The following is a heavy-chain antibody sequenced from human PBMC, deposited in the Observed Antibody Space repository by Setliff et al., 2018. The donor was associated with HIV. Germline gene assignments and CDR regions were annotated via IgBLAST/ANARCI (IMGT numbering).Heavy chain of an antibody. J-gene: IGHJ4*02. CDR2: IILRYGAA. Sequence: SVKVSCKASGYTFSSYAISWVRQAPGQGLEWMGGIILRYGAANYAQKFQGRVTITADKSTTTAYMELSSLTSEDTAMYYCARLGVEYSSSREYYFDYWGQGTLVTVSS. V-gene: IGHV1-69*06. D-gene: IGHD6-6*01. CDR1: GYTFSSYA. CDR3: ARLGVEYSSSREYYFDY.